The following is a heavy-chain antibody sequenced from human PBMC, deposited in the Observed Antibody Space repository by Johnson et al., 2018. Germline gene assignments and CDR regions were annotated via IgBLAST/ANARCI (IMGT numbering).Heavy chain of an antibody. CDR2: IIPIFGKA. Sequence: QVQLVQSGAEVKKPGSSVKVSCKASGGTFSSYDISWVRQAPGQGLEWMGGIIPIFGKANYAQKFQGRVTITAAESTSTAYMDLSSLTSVDTAVYYCAPGGNYYYNMAVWGQGTTVTVSS. V-gene: IGHV1-69*01. CDR3: APGGNYYYNMAV. D-gene: IGHD3-16*01. CDR1: GGTFSSYD. J-gene: IGHJ6*02.